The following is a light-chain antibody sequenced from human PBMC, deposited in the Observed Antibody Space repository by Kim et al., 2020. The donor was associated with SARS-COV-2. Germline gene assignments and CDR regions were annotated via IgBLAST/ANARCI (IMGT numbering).Light chain of an antibody. CDR2: EVA. J-gene: IGLJ2*01. CDR1: SSDVGTYNL. V-gene: IGLV2-23*02. CDR3: CSYAGGSTLV. Sequence: QSALTQPASVSGSPGQSITISCTGTSSDVGTYNLVSWYQQHPGKAPKLMIYEVAKRPSGVSNRFSGSKSGNTASLTISGLQTDDDADYYCCSYAGGSTLVFGGGTQLTVL.